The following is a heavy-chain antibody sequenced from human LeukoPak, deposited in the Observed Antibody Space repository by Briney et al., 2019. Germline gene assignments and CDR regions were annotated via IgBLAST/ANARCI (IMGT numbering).Heavy chain of an antibody. Sequence: GSVRVSCKVSGYTFTGYILNWVRRAPGQGLEWMGGINPDSGDTNYAQKVKGRVTITRDTSNRTACMEMNRLRHEDTAVYYCARLSDFSDSSGYPYYLDFWGQGTLVTVSS. J-gene: IGHJ4*02. CDR1: GYTFTGYI. D-gene: IGHD3-22*01. CDR3: ARLSDFSDSSGYPYYLDF. V-gene: IGHV1-2*02. CDR2: INPDSGDT.